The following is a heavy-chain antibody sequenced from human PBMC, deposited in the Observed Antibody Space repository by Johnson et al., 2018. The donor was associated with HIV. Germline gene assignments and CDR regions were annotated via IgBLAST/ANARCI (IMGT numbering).Heavy chain of an antibody. V-gene: IGHV3-9*01. J-gene: IGHJ3*02. D-gene: IGHD6-13*01. Sequence: VQLVESGGGLVQPGRSLRLSCAASGFTFDDYAMHWVRQAPGKGLEWVSGISRRSGSIGSADLGKGRITISRDNSKNTLFLQMNSLRAEDTALYYCARDPAAAALRAFDIWGQWTMVTVSS. CDR3: ARDPAAAALRAFDI. CDR1: GFTFDDYA. CDR2: ISRRSGSI.